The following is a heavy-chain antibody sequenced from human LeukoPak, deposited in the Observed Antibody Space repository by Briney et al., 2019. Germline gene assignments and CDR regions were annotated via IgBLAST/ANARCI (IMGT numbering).Heavy chain of an antibody. CDR1: GLTSIDYY. D-gene: IGHD7-27*01. CDR3: ARGNWGPDY. Sequence: GGSLSLSCAAPGLTSIDYYMSWLRQPPGKGPEWVAHIDGSGRTIYYIDSVKGRFTISRDNARNSLYLQMISLGAEDTAVYYCARGNWGPDYWGQGTLVTVSS. CDR2: IDGSGRTI. V-gene: IGHV3-11*04. J-gene: IGHJ4*02.